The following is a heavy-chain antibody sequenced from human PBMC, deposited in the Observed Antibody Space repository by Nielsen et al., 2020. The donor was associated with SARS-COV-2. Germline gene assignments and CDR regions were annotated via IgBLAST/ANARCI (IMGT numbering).Heavy chain of an antibody. D-gene: IGHD6-13*01. CDR3: ARVGPYSSSWYLGNRVDYFDY. CDR2: INPSGGST. V-gene: IGHV1-46*01. Sequence: WVRQAPGQGLEWMGIINPSGGSTSYAQKFQGRVTMTRDTSTSTAYMELRSLRSDDTAVYYCARVGPYSSSWYLGNRVDYFDYWGQGTLVTVSS. J-gene: IGHJ4*02.